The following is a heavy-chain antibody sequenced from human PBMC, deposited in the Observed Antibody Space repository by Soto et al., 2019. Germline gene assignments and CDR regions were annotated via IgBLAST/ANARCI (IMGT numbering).Heavy chain of an antibody. CDR1: GGSISSGDYY. CDR3: ARDRRRGDYGAYKYYGMDV. J-gene: IGHJ6*02. CDR2: IYYSGST. V-gene: IGHV4-30-4*01. Sequence: SETLSLTCTVSGGSISSGDYYWSWIRQPPGKGLEWIGYIYYSGSTYYNPSLKSRVTISVDTSKNQFSLKLSSVTAADTAAYYCARDRRRGDYGAYKYYGMDVWGQGTTVTVSS. D-gene: IGHD4-17*01.